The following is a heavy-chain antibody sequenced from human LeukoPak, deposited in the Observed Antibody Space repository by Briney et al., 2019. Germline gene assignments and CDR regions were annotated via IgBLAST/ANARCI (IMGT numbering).Heavy chain of an antibody. V-gene: IGHV3-23*01. D-gene: IGHD3-22*01. CDR1: GFTFTTYS. J-gene: IGHJ4*02. CDR3: VRAVDSGGYNFERGANY. CDR2: VSGNGHHT. Sequence: GGSLRLSCAASGFTFTTYSISWVRQASGKGLEWASSVSGNGHHTYYADSVKGRFIISSDNSKNMVFLQMNSLRVEDTALYYCVRAVDSGGYNFERGANYWGQGTLVTVSS.